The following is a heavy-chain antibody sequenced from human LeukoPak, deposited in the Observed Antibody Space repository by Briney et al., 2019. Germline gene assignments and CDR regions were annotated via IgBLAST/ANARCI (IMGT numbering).Heavy chain of an antibody. CDR3: ARDVGEGYCSGGSCSDY. D-gene: IGHD2-15*01. V-gene: IGHV1-18*04. Sequence: GESLKISCKGSGYSFTSYWIGWVRQAPGQGLEWMGWISGYNGKTNYAQKLQGRVTMTTDTSTSTVYMDLRSLRSDDTAVYYCARDVGEGYCSGGSCSDYWGQGTLVTVSS. J-gene: IGHJ4*02. CDR2: ISGYNGKT. CDR1: GYSFTSYW.